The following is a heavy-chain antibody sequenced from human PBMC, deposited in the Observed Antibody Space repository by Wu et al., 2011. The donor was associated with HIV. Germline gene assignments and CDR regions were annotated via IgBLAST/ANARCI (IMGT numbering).Heavy chain of an antibody. CDR3: ARGVVVAATRSFDL. J-gene: IGHJ2*01. D-gene: IGHD2-15*01. CDR2: INPNSGGT. V-gene: IGHV1-2*02. CDR1: GYTFIGFY. Sequence: QVQLVQSGAEVKKPGASVKVSCKASGYTFIGFYIHWVRQAPGQGLEWMGWINPNSGGTNYAQKFQGRVTMTRDTSISTAFMELRSLRSDDTAVYYCARGVVVAATRSFDLWGRGTLVTVSS.